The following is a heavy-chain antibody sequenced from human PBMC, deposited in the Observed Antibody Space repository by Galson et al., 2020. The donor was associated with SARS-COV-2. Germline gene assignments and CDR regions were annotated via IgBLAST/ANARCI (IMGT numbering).Heavy chain of an antibody. CDR2: IYTSGST. Sequence: ETSETLSLTCTVSGGSISSYYWSWIRQPAGKGLEWIGRIYTSGSTNYNPSLKSRVTMSVDTSKNQFSLKLSSVTAADTAVYYCARAGCSSTSCYNLDYGGQGTLVTVSS. D-gene: IGHD2-2*02. V-gene: IGHV4-4*07. CDR3: ARAGCSSTSCYNLDY. CDR1: GGSISSYY. J-gene: IGHJ4*02.